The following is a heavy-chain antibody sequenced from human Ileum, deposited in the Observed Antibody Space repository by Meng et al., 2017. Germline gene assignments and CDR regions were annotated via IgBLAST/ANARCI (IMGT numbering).Heavy chain of an antibody. Sequence: VQVQQYAQGLLKHSGTMFSCVAASVGSMGSKHCWTWSRAPPGQVPQWIGQVYHSGSTHYNPSLQSRVTISIDNSTNRFSLSLNSVTAADAAVYYCARGGLNAFGYQSEPHFDYWGQGTLVTVSS. CDR2: VYHSGST. CDR1: VGSMGSKHC. CDR3: ARGGLNAFGYQSEPHFDY. V-gene: IGHV4-4*02. D-gene: IGHD1-14*01. J-gene: IGHJ4*02.